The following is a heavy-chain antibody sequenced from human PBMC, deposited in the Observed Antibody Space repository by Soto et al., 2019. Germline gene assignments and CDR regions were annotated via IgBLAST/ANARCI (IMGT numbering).Heavy chain of an antibody. CDR1: GFTFSSYA. CDR2: ISGSGGST. Sequence: GGSLRLSCAASGFTFSSYAMSWVRQAPGKGLEWVSAISGSGGSTYYADSVKGRFTISRDNSKNTLYLQMNSLRAEDTAVYYCANTDSGITIFGVVTQDYYGMDVWGQGTTVTVSS. V-gene: IGHV3-23*01. CDR3: ANTDSGITIFGVVTQDYYGMDV. D-gene: IGHD3-3*01. J-gene: IGHJ6*02.